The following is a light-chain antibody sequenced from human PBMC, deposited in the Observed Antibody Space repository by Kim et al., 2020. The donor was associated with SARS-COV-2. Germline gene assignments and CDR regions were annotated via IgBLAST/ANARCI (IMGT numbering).Light chain of an antibody. Sequence: GQSITISCTGTSSDVGGYNYVSWYQQHPGKAPKLMIYDVSRRPSGVSHRFSGSKSGNTASLTISGLQAEDEADYYCSSYTSSSTVVFGGGTQLTVL. J-gene: IGLJ2*01. V-gene: IGLV2-14*03. CDR2: DVS. CDR1: SSDVGGYNY. CDR3: SSYTSSSTVV.